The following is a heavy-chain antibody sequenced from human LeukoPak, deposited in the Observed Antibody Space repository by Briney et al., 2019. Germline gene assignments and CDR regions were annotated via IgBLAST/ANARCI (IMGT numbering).Heavy chain of an antibody. D-gene: IGHD6-19*01. Sequence: SETLSLTCTVSGGSISSYYWSWIRQPPGKGLEWIGYIYCSGSTNYNPSLKSRVTISVDTSKNQFSLKLSSVTAADTAVYYCARHPSYSSGWFDYWGQGTLVTVSS. CDR2: IYCSGST. V-gene: IGHV4-59*08. J-gene: IGHJ4*02. CDR1: GGSISSYY. CDR3: ARHPSYSSGWFDY.